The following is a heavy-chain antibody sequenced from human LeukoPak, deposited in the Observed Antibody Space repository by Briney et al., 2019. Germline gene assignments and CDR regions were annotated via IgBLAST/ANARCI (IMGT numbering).Heavy chain of an antibody. D-gene: IGHD3-9*01. CDR2: ISSSSSYI. CDR3: ASQHYDILTGYYDVDY. CDR1: GFTFSSYS. Sequence: GGSLRLSCAASGFTFSSYSMNWVRQAPGKGLEWVSSISSSSSYIYYADSVKGRFTISRDNAKNSLYLQMNSLRAEDTAVYYCASQHYDILTGYYDVDYWGQGTLVTVSS. J-gene: IGHJ4*02. V-gene: IGHV3-21*01.